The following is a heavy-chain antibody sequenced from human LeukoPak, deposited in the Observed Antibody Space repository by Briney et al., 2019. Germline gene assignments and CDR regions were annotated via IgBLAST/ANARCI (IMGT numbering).Heavy chain of an antibody. D-gene: IGHD3-3*01. CDR2: IYPGDSDT. Sequence: GESLKISCKGSGYSFTSYWIGWVRQMPGKGLEWMGIIYPGDSDTRYSPSFQGQVTISADKSISTAYLQWSSLKASDTAMYYCAIRHYDFRSGYYSARFDYWGQGTLVTVSS. V-gene: IGHV5-51*01. CDR3: AIRHYDFRSGYYSARFDY. CDR1: GYSFTSYW. J-gene: IGHJ4*02.